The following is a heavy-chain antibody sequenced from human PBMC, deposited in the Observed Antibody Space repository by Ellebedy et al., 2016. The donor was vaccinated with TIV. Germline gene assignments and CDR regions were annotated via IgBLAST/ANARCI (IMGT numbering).Heavy chain of an antibody. CDR1: GFTFTPYA. CDR3: ARDMAWGNERVNDALDI. V-gene: IGHV3-48*04. CDR2: ISGSSLTI. Sequence: GESLKISCAASGFTFTPYAMNWVRQAPGKGLEWISYISGSSLTIYYADSVKGRFTISRDNAKNSLYLQMSSLTADDTAVYYCARDMAWGNERVNDALDIWGQGTMVTVSA. J-gene: IGHJ3*02. D-gene: IGHD7-27*01.